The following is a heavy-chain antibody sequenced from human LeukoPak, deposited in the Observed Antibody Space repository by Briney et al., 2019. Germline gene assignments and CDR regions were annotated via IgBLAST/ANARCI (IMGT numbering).Heavy chain of an antibody. J-gene: IGHJ4*02. CDR1: GFTFSSYA. Sequence: PGGSLRLSCAASGFTFSSYAMSWVRQAPGKGLEWVSAISGSGGSTYYADSVKGRFTISRGNSKNTLYLQMNSLRAEDTAVYYCAKSMSIWFGELFDYWGQGTPVTVSS. V-gene: IGHV3-23*01. D-gene: IGHD3-10*01. CDR3: AKSMSIWFGELFDY. CDR2: ISGSGGST.